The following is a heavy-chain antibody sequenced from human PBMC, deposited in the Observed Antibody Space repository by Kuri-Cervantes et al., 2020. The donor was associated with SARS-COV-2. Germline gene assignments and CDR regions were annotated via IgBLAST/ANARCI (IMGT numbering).Heavy chain of an antibody. CDR2: IFGSNGYI. CDR3: ARVAEYGSGDFDY. CDR1: GYIFTTFA. D-gene: IGHD3-10*01. V-gene: IGHV1-18*04. J-gene: IGHJ4*02. Sequence: ASVKVSCKASGYIFTTFAMNWVRQAPGQGLEWMGWIFGSNGYITYAQKFQGRVTMTTDTSTSTAYMELRGLRSDDTAVYYCARVAEYGSGDFDYWGQGTQVTVSS.